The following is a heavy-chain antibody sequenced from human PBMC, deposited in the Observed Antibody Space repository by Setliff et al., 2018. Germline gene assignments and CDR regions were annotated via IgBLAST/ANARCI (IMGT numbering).Heavy chain of an antibody. D-gene: IGHD2-21*01. CDR1: GYTFTSYD. CDR3: ARGDFDSYFPLNAFDI. V-gene: IGHV1-8*01. CDR2: MNPNSGNT. J-gene: IGHJ3*02. Sequence: GASVKVSCKASGYTFTSYDINWVRQATGQGLEWMGWMNPNSGNTGYAQKFQGRVTMTRNTSISTAYMELSSLRSEDTAVHYCARGDFDSYFPLNAFDIWGQGTMVTVSS.